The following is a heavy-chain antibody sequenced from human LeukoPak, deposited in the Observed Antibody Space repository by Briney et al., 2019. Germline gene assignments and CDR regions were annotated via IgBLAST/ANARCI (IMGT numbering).Heavy chain of an antibody. CDR3: AKQYGGYFEY. J-gene: IGHJ4*02. V-gene: IGHV3-23*01. Sequence: GGSLRLSCAASGFTFSSYGMSWVRQAPGKGLEWVSAISGSGGSTYYADSVRGRFTISRGNSKNTLYLQMDSLRPEDTAVYYCAKQYGGYFEYWGQGTLVSVSS. CDR2: ISGSGGST. D-gene: IGHD6-13*01. CDR1: GFTFSSYG.